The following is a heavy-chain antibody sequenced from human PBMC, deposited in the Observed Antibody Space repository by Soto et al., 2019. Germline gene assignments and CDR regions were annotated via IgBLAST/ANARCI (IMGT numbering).Heavy chain of an antibody. V-gene: IGHV4-39*01. CDR3: ARHLSEIAVAGYYFDY. CDR1: GGSISSSSYY. D-gene: IGHD6-19*01. CDR2: IYYSGST. J-gene: IGHJ4*02. Sequence: SETLSLTCTVSGGSISSSSYYWGWIRQPPGKGLEWIGSIYYSGSTYYNPSLKSRVTISVDTSKNQFSLKLSSVTAADTAVYYCARHLSEIAVAGYYFDYWGQGTLVTVSS.